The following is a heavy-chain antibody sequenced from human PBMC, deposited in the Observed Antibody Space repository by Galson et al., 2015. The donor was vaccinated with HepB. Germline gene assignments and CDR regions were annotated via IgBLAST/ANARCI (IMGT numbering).Heavy chain of an antibody. V-gene: IGHV3-30*02. CDR2: IRYDGSNK. D-gene: IGHD6-13*01. J-gene: IGHJ4*02. CDR1: GFTLSSHG. CDR3: AKGMSIAAAACDY. Sequence: SLTPSCAATGFTLSSHGPHWVRQAPGKGLEWVALIRYDGSNKYYADSVKGRFTISRDNSKNTLYLQMNSLRAEDTAVYYCAKGMSIAAAACDYWGQGTLVTASS.